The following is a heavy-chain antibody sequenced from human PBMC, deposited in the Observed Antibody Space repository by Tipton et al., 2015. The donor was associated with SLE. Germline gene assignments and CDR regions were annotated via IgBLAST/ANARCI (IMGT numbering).Heavy chain of an antibody. Sequence: LRLSCTVSGGSISSGGYYWSWIRHHPGEGLEWTGNIYYNGRTYYNPSLKSRVTISLDTSKNQFSLKLRSVTAADTAVYYCAADYPSGSYRFDYWGQGTLVSVSS. J-gene: IGHJ4*02. CDR3: AADYPSGSYRFDY. CDR1: GGSISSGGYY. V-gene: IGHV4-31*02. CDR2: IYYNGRT. D-gene: IGHD3-10*01.